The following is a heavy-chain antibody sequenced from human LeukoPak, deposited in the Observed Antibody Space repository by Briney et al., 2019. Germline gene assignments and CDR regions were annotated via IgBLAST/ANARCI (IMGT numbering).Heavy chain of an antibody. CDR3: ARGPTVTSGGAFDI. J-gene: IGHJ3*02. Sequence: SETLSLTCTVSGGSISSSSYYWGWIRQPPGKGLEWIGSIYYSGSTYYNPSLKSRVTISVDTSKNQFSLKLSSVTAADTAVYYCARGPTVTSGGAFDIWGQGTMVTVSS. CDR2: IYYSGST. V-gene: IGHV4-39*01. D-gene: IGHD4-17*01. CDR1: GGSISSSSYY.